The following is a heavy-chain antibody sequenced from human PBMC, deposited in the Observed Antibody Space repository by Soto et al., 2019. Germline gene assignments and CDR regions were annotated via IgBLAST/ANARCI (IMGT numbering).Heavy chain of an antibody. CDR2: IYYSGST. V-gene: IGHV4-39*01. D-gene: IGHD2-2*02. Sequence: KASETLSLTCTVSGGSISRSTYYWGRIRQPPGKGLEWIGSIYYSGSTYYRPSLKSRVTISVDTSKNQFSLKLSSVTAADTAVYYCARQVPAAIRLGWFDPWGQGTLVTVSS. CDR3: ARQVPAAIRLGWFDP. CDR1: GGSISRSTYY. J-gene: IGHJ5*02.